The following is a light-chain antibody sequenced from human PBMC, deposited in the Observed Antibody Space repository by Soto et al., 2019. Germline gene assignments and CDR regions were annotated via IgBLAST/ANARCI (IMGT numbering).Light chain of an antibody. V-gene: IGLV1-51*02. CDR3: GTWHSSLNPA. CDR2: EDN. CDR1: SSNIGTSY. J-gene: IGLJ3*02. Sequence: QSVLTQPPSVSAAPGQKITISCSGASSNIGTSYVSWYQQIPGTPPKLLIYEDNKRPSGIPDRFSGSKSGSSATLGITGLQTGDEADYYCGTWHSSLNPAFGGGTKLTVL.